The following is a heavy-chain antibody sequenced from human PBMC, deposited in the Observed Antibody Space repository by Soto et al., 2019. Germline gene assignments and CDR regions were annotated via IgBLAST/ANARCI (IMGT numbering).Heavy chain of an antibody. J-gene: IGHJ4*02. Sequence: QVQLVESGGGVVQPGRSLRLSCAASGFTFSSYGMHWVRQAPGKGLEWVAVIWCDGSNKYYADSVKGRFTISRDNSKNTLYLQMNSLRAEDTAVYYCASDLGYNPYYFACWGQGTLVAVSS. V-gene: IGHV3-33*01. CDR1: GFTFSSYG. D-gene: IGHD1-1*01. CDR2: IWCDGSNK. CDR3: ASDLGYNPYYFAC.